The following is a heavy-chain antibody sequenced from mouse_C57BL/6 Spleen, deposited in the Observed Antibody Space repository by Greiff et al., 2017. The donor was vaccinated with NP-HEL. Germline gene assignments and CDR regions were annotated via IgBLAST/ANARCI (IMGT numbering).Heavy chain of an antibody. J-gene: IGHJ2*01. V-gene: IGHV1-69*01. Sequence: QVQLQQPGAELVMPGASVKLSCKASGYTFTSYWMHWVKQRPGQGLEWIGEIDPSDSYTNYNQKFKGKSTLTVDKSSSPAYMQLSSLTSEDSAVYYCARRDYWGQGTTLTVSS. CDR2: IDPSDSYT. CDR3: ARRDY. CDR1: GYTFTSYW.